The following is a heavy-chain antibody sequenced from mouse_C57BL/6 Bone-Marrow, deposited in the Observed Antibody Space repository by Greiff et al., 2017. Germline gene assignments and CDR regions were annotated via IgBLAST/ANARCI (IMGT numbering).Heavy chain of an antibody. CDR1: GFTFSDYY. CDR2: INYDGSST. V-gene: IGHV5-16*01. CDR3: ARVPITTEFDY. J-gene: IGHJ2*01. Sequence: EVQLVESEGGLVQPGSSMKLSCTASGFTFSDYYMAWVRQVPEKGLEWVANINYDGSSTYYLDSLKSRFIISRDNAKNILYLQMSSLKSEDTATYYCARVPITTEFDYWGQGTTLTVSS. D-gene: IGHD1-1*01.